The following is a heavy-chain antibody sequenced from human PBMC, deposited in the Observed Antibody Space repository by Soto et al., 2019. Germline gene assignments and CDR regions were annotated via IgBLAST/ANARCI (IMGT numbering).Heavy chain of an antibody. D-gene: IGHD3-9*01. J-gene: IGHJ6*02. CDR3: ASGSSGGSGYYAEYYYYGMDV. Sequence: GGSLRLSCAASGFTVSSNYMSWVRQAPGKGLEWVSVIYSGGSTYYADSVKGRFTISRDNSKNTLYLQMNSLRAEDTAVYYCASGSSGGSGYYAEYYYYGMDVWGQGTTVTVSS. V-gene: IGHV3-53*01. CDR1: GFTVSSNY. CDR2: IYSGGST.